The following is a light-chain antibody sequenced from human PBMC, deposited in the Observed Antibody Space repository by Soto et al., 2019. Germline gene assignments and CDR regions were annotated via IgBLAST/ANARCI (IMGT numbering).Light chain of an antibody. CDR1: SSDVGSYDL. J-gene: IGLJ1*01. Sequence: QSALTQPASVSGSPGQSITISCTGTSSDVGSYDLVSWYQQHPGKAPRLMIYEVSKRPSGISNRFSGSKSGNTASLTISGLQADDEADYFCCSYAGGRKVFGTGTKVTVL. CDR3: CSYAGGRKV. V-gene: IGLV2-23*02. CDR2: EVS.